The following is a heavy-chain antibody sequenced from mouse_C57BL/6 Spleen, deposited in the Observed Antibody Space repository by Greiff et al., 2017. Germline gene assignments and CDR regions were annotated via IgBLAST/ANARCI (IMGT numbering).Heavy chain of an antibody. CDR2: INYDGSST. V-gene: IGHV5-16*01. Sequence: EVNVVESEGGLVQPGSSMKLSCTASGFTFSDYYMAWVRQVPEKGLEWVANINYDGSSTYYLDSLKSRFIISRDNAKNILYLQMSSLKSEDTATYYCARYSSVAMDYWGQGTSVTVSS. CDR1: GFTFSDYY. J-gene: IGHJ4*01. D-gene: IGHD2-12*01. CDR3: ARYSSVAMDY.